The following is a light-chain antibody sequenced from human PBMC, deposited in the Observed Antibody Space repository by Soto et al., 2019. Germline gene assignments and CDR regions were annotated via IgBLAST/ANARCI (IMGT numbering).Light chain of an antibody. CDR1: SSDVGGYDY. Sequence: QSALTQPPSASGSPGQSVTISCTGTSSDVGGYDYVSWYQQHPGKAPKLMMFEVSQRPSGVPDRFSGSKSGNTASLTVSGLQAEDEADYYCNSYTSSSTRVFGGGTKLTVL. CDR3: NSYTSSSTRV. V-gene: IGLV2-8*01. CDR2: EVS. J-gene: IGLJ2*01.